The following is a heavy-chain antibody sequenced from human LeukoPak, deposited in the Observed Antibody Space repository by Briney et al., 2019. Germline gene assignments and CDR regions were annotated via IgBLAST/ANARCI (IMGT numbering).Heavy chain of an antibody. CDR3: ARRLAVTGRYYFDY. D-gene: IGHD6-19*01. V-gene: IGHV4-59*08. Sequence: SETLSLTCSVSGDSISTYYWSWIWQPPGKGLEWIGYVYYTGSTNYNPSLRSRVTISVDTSKHQFSLKLTSVTAADTAVYYCARRLAVTGRYYFDYWGPGTLVTVSS. CDR1: GDSISTYY. J-gene: IGHJ4*02. CDR2: VYYTGST.